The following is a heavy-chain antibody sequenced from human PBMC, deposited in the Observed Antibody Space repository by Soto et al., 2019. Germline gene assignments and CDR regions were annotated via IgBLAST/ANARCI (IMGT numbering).Heavy chain of an antibody. V-gene: IGHV3-7*03. CDR2: IPQDGSDG. CDR3: ARDHLILPAHDFFYGSDV. Sequence: DVQLKESGGGLVQPGQSLRLSWEVSGFTLSMYSMTWVRQAPGKGLEWVAKIPQDGSDGHYLDSVKGRFTISRDNANNSVYLQMNSLRADDTAVYYCARDHLILPAHDFFYGSDVWGQGAKVTGSS. J-gene: IGHJ6*02. CDR1: GFTLSMYS. D-gene: IGHD2-21*02.